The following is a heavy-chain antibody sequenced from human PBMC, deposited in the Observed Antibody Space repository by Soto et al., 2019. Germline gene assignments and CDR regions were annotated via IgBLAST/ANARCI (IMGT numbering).Heavy chain of an antibody. CDR3: ARGRWSGVPAAPWRWFDP. V-gene: IGHV1-2*04. D-gene: IGHD2-2*01. Sequence: ASVKVSCKASGYTFTGYYMHWVRQAPGQGLEWMGWINPNSGGTNYAQKFQGWVTMTRDTSISTAYMELSRLRSDDTAVYYCARGRWSGVPAAPWRWFDPWGQGTLVTVSS. CDR2: INPNSGGT. CDR1: GYTFTGYY. J-gene: IGHJ5*02.